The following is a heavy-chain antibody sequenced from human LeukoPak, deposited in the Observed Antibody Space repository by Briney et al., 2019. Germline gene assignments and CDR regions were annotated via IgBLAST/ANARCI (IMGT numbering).Heavy chain of an antibody. Sequence: SETLSLTCAVYGGSFSGYYWSWIRQPPGKGLEWIGEINHSGSTNYNPSLKSRVTISEDMSKNQFSLKLSSVTAADTAFYYCARGEGSGSYMSYFDYWGQGALVTVSS. CDR1: GGSFSGYY. CDR3: ARGEGSGSYMSYFDY. J-gene: IGHJ4*02. CDR2: INHSGST. D-gene: IGHD3-10*01. V-gene: IGHV4-34*01.